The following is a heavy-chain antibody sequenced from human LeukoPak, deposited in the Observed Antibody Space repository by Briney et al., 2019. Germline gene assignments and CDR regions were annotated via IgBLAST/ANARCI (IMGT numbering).Heavy chain of an antibody. V-gene: IGHV3-21*04. CDR2: ISSSSSYI. CDR1: GFTFSSYS. Sequence: PGGSLRLSCAASGFTFSSYSMNWVRQAPGKGLEWVSSISSSSSYIYYADSVKGRFTISRDNSKNTLYLQVYSLRAEDTAVYYCARRGDGGRSFDYWGQGTLVTVSS. CDR3: ARRGDGGRSFDY. J-gene: IGHJ4*02. D-gene: IGHD4-23*01.